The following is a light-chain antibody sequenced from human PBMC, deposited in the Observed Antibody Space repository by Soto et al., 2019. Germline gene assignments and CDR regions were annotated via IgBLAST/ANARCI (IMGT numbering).Light chain of an antibody. V-gene: IGKV3-15*01. CDR3: QQYHNWPPWT. CDR2: DAS. J-gene: IGKJ1*01. CDR1: QSVGSK. Sequence: EIVMTQSPATLSVSPGERVTLSCRASQSVGSKLAWYQQKPGQSPRLLMFDASARATDIPARFSGSGSGTDFTLTISSLQSEDFADYYCQQYHNWPPWTFGQGTKVEIK.